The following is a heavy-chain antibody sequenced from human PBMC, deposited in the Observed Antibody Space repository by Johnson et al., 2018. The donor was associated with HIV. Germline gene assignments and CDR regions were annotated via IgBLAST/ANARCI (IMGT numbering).Heavy chain of an antibody. J-gene: IGHJ3*02. V-gene: IGHV3-20*04. CDR1: GFTFDDYG. D-gene: IGHD1-26*01. Sequence: VQLVESGGGVVRPGGSLRLSCAASGFTFDDYGMSWVRQAPGKGLEWVSGINWNGGSTGYADSVKGRFTISRDNFKNTLYLQMNSLRAGEPAVYYCARAGRGTLATGPDAFDIWGQGTMVTVSS. CDR3: ARAGRGTLATGPDAFDI. CDR2: INWNGGST.